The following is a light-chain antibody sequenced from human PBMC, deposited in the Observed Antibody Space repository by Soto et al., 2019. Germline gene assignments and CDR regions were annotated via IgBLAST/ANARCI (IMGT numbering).Light chain of an antibody. Sequence: VLTQSPGTLSLSPGERVALSCRASETISSGYVAWYQQKPGQAPRLLIYSTSTRATDIPDRFSGSESGTEFTLTISRLEPEDFAVYYCQYFGNSPPMYTFGQGTKVDIK. CDR1: ETISSGY. CDR3: QYFGNSPPMYT. J-gene: IGKJ2*01. V-gene: IGKV3-20*01. CDR2: STS.